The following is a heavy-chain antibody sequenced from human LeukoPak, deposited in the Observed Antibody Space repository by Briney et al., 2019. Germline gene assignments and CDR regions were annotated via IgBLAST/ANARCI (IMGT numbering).Heavy chain of an antibody. Sequence: PGGSLRLSCSASGFTFGNVRMGCVRHAPGKGLECVGRIKSKTDGGTTDYHAPVKVKLTISRDDSKNPLYLHMNTLKPGDTAVYYCAKKFSSHSTALDWYFDLWGRGTLVTVSS. V-gene: IGHV3-15*01. D-gene: IGHD6-13*01. CDR1: GFTFGNVR. J-gene: IGHJ2*01. CDR2: IKSKTDGGTT. CDR3: AKKFSSHSTALDWYFDL.